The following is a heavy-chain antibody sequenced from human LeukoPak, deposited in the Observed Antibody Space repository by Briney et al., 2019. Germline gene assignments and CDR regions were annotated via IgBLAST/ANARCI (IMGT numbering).Heavy chain of an antibody. CDR2: ISYGETEK. CDR1: GFTLSNYG. CDR3: AKVHGWGRQLGYYFDY. V-gene: IGHV3-30*02. J-gene: IGHJ4*02. D-gene: IGHD2-15*01. Sequence: GGSLRLSCEPHGFTLSNYGMHWVRQPPGKGLEWVAFISYGETEKQYADSVKGRFAISRDDSKNTLFLQMNSLRDEDTAIYYCAKVHGWGRQLGYYFDYWGQGTLVTVSS.